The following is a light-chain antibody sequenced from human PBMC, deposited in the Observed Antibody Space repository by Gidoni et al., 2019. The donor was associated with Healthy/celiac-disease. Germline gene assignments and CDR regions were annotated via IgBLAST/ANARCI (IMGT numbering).Light chain of an antibody. CDR3: QSADSSGIVVV. J-gene: IGLJ2*01. Sequence: SYELTQPPSVSVYPGQTARITCSGDALPKQYAYWYQQKTGQAPVLVIYKDSERPSGIPERFSGSSSGTTVTLTISGVQADDEADYYCQSADSSGIVVVFGGGTNLTVL. CDR2: KDS. V-gene: IGLV3-25*03. CDR1: ALPKQY.